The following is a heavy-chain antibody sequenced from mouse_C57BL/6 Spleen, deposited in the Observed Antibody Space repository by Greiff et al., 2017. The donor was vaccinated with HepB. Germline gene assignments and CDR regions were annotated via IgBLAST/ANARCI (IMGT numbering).Heavy chain of an antibody. J-gene: IGHJ1*03. CDR2: IDPNSGGT. Sequence: QVQLKQPGAELVKPGASVKLSCKASGYTFTSYWMHWVKQRPGRGLEWIGRIDPNSGGTKYNEKFKSKATLTVDKPSSTAYMQLSSLTSEDSAVYYCARWYYGSSDWYFDVWGTGTTVTVSS. CDR3: ARWYYGSSDWYFDV. CDR1: GYTFTSYW. D-gene: IGHD1-1*01. V-gene: IGHV1-72*01.